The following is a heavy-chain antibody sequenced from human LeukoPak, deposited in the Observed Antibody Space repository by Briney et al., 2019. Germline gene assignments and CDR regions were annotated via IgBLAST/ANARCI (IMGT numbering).Heavy chain of an antibody. CDR1: GSSVSSGSYY. CDR3: ARFSSGWLFDY. J-gene: IGHJ4*02. Sequence: SETLSLTCTVSGSSVSSGSYYWSWIRQPPGKGLEWIGYIYYSGITNYNPSLKSRVTISVDTSKNQFSLNLSSVTAADTAVYYCARFSSGWLFDYWGQGTLVTVSS. D-gene: IGHD6-19*01. CDR2: IYYSGIT. V-gene: IGHV4-61*01.